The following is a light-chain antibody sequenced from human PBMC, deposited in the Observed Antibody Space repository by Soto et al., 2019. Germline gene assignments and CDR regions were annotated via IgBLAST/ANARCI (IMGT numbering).Light chain of an antibody. J-gene: IGKJ1*01. CDR2: GAS. Sequence: EIVMTQSPATLSVSTGERVSLSCRASQSVSSTLAWYQQKPGQAPRLLIYGASTRATGIPARFSGSGSGTEFTLTISSLQSEDFAVYYCQQYNKWPRTFGQGTKVDNK. CDR1: QSVSST. CDR3: QQYNKWPRT. V-gene: IGKV3-15*01.